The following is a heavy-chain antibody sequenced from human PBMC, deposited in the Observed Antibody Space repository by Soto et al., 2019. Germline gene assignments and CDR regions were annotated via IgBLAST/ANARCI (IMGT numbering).Heavy chain of an antibody. CDR3: ARVTEDYYDSSGYPYPGWFDP. CDR1: GGSISSGGYY. Sequence: PSETLSLTCTVSGGSISSGGYYWSWIRQHPGKGLEWIGYIYYSGSTYYNPSLKSRVTISVDTSKNQFSLKLSSVTAADTAVYYCARVTEDYYDSSGYPYPGWFDPWGQGTLVTVSS. CDR2: IYYSGST. V-gene: IGHV4-31*03. J-gene: IGHJ5*02. D-gene: IGHD3-22*01.